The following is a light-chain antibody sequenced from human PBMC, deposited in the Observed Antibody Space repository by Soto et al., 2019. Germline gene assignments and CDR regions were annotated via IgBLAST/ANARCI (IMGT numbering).Light chain of an antibody. Sequence: QSVLTQPASVSGSPGQSITISCTGTSNDVGGYNLVSWYQQHPGKAPKLIIYDVTKRPSVVSNRFSGSKSGNTASLTISGLQAEDEADYSCFSYAGNSGVFGTGTKVTVL. CDR2: DVT. J-gene: IGLJ1*01. CDR1: SNDVGGYNL. V-gene: IGLV2-23*02. CDR3: FSYAGNSGV.